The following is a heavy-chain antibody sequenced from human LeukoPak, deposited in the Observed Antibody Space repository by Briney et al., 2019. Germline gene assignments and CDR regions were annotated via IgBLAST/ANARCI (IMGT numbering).Heavy chain of an antibody. Sequence: GGSLRLSCAASGFTFNKYSMNWVRQAPGKGLEWVSSISTSSSYIYYADSVKGRFTISRDNSKNTLYLQMNSLRAEDTAVYYCAKSGLNRFDYWGQGALVTVSS. CDR3: AKSGLNRFDY. D-gene: IGHD2-15*01. CDR2: ISTSSSYI. J-gene: IGHJ4*02. CDR1: GFTFNKYS. V-gene: IGHV3-21*04.